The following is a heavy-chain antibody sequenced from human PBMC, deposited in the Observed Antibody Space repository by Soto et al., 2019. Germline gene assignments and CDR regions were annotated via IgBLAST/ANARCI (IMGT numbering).Heavy chain of an antibody. CDR3: ARDTGDGTFDF. CDR1: GYTFSSYA. CDR2: INAGYGNT. Sequence: QVHLVQSGAEVRKPGASVKVSCKASGYTFSSYAMHWGRQAPGQRLEWMGWINAGYGNTKSSQKVQDRVTMSRDTSASTAYMELTSLRSEDTAVYYCARDTGDGTFDFWGQGTLFTFSS. V-gene: IGHV1-3*01. J-gene: IGHJ4*02. D-gene: IGHD7-27*01.